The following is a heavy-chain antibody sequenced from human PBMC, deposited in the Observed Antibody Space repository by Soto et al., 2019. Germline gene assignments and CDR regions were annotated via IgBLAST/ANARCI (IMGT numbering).Heavy chain of an antibody. V-gene: IGHV4-59*08. D-gene: IGHD3-22*01. CDR1: DGSISSYY. CDR2: IYYSGST. CDR3: ARLVYYDRSGYSVYYFDY. Sequence: SETLSLTCTVTDGSISSYYWSWIRQPPGKGLEWIGNIYYSGSTNYKSTLKSRVTISVDTSKNQFSLKLSSVTAADTAVYYCARLVYYDRSGYSVYYFDYWGQGTLVTVSS. J-gene: IGHJ4*02.